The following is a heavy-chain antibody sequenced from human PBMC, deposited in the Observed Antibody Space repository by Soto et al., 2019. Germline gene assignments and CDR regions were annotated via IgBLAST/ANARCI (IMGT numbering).Heavy chain of an antibody. J-gene: IGHJ6*02. V-gene: IGHV5-10-1*01. D-gene: IGHD2-2*01. CDR2: IDPSDSYT. CDR1: GYSFTSYW. Sequence: PGESLKISCKGSGYSFTSYWISWVRQMPGKGLEWMGRIDPSDSYTNYSPSFQGHVTISADKSISTAYLQWSSLKASDTAMYYCARLQTIGTAMYYYYYGMDVWGQGTMVTVSS. CDR3: ARLQTIGTAMYYYYYGMDV.